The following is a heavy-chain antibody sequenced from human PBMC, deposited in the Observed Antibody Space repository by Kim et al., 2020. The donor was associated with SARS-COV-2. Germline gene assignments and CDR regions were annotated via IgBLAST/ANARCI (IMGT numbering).Heavy chain of an antibody. CDR2: IYYSGST. CDR1: GGSISSGGYY. J-gene: IGHJ6*02. V-gene: IGHV4-31*03. CDR3: ARDGIEQQLVDYYYYGMDV. D-gene: IGHD6-13*01. Sequence: SETLSLTCTVSGGSISSGGYYWSWIRQHPGKGLEWIGYIYYSGSTYYNPSLKSRVTISVDTSKNQFSLKLSSVTAADTAVYYCARDGIEQQLVDYYYYGMDVWGQGTTVTVSS.